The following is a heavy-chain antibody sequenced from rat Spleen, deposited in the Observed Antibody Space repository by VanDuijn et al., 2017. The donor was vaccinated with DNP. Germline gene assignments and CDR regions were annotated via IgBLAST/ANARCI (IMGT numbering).Heavy chain of an antibody. V-gene: IGHV5-22*01. Sequence: EVQLVESGGGLVQPGRSLKLSCAASGFTFSDYYMAWVRQPPTKGLEWVAYTNYAGGSTYNGDSVRGRFTISRNNAESTLSLQMNSLKSEDMATYYCARPMYYYSGGFAYWGQGTLVTVSS. CDR3: ARPMYYYSGGFAY. CDR1: GFTFSDYY. D-gene: IGHD1-1*01. J-gene: IGHJ3*01. CDR2: TNYAGGST.